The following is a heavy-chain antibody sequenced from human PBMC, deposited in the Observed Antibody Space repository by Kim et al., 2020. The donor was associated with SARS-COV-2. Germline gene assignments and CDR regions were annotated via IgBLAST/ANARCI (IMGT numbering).Heavy chain of an antibody. D-gene: IGHD3-10*01. Sequence: GGSLRLSCAASGFTFSSYWMSWVRQAPGKGLEWVANIKQDGSEKYYVDSVKGRFTISRDNAKNSLYLQMNSLRAEDTAVYYCARDGAPYGSGSYYFPDAFDIWGQGTMVTVSS. CDR3: ARDGAPYGSGSYYFPDAFDI. CDR1: GFTFSSYW. CDR2: IKQDGSEK. V-gene: IGHV3-7*01. J-gene: IGHJ3*02.